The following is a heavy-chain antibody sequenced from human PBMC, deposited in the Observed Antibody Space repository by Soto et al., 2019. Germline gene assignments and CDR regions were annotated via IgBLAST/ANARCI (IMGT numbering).Heavy chain of an antibody. D-gene: IGHD2-21*02. CDR3: ARGSCGGDCLDYYYYYGMDV. V-gene: IGHV4-31*03. CDR2: IYYSGST. Sequence: SETLSLTCTVSGGSISSGGYYWSWIRQHPGKGLEWIGYIYYSGSTYYNPSLKSRVTISVDTSKNQFSLKLSSVTAADTAVYYCARGSCGGDCLDYYYYYGMDVWGQGTTVTVSS. CDR1: GGSISSGGYY. J-gene: IGHJ6*02.